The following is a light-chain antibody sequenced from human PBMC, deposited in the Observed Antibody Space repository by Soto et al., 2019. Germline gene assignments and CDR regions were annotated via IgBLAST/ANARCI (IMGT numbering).Light chain of an antibody. V-gene: IGLV1-47*02. Sequence: QSVLTQPPSASGTPGQIVAISCSGSSSNIGGTNYAYWYQQLPGAAPKLLMHSNNLRPSGVPGRISGSKSGTSASLAISGLRSEDEAVYYCASWDDRLGAVIFGGGTKVTVL. J-gene: IGLJ2*01. CDR2: SNN. CDR3: ASWDDRLGAVI. CDR1: SSNIGGTNY.